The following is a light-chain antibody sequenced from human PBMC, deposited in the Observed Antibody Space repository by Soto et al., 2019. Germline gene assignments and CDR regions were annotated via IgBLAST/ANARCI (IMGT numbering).Light chain of an antibody. Sequence: DIQMTQSPSSLSASVGDRVTITCQASQDIQNYINWYQHTPGKAPKLLIFDASNLQPGVASRFSGRASGTDFFLTISSLHPEDFATYFCQQHHDFPYTFGQGTKLDIK. CDR3: QQHHDFPYT. J-gene: IGKJ2*01. CDR2: DAS. V-gene: IGKV1-33*01. CDR1: QDIQNY.